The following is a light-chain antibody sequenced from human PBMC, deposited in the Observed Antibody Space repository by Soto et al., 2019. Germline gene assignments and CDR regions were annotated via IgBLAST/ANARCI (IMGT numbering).Light chain of an antibody. CDR2: DAS. CDR3: QQRSNWPWT. J-gene: IGKJ3*01. V-gene: IGKV3-11*01. CDR1: QSVSSSY. Sequence: EIVLTQSPGTLSLSPGERATLSCRASQSVSSSYLAWYQQKPGQAPRLLIYDASNRATGIPARFSGSGSGTDFTLTISSLEPEDFAVYYCQQRSNWPWTFGPGTKVDI.